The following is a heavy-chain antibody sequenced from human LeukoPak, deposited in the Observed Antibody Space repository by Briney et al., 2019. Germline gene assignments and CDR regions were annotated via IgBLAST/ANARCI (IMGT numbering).Heavy chain of an antibody. J-gene: IGHJ6*02. CDR1: GGSISSGDYY. V-gene: IGHV4-30-4*01. CDR3: ARGLGHYDFWSGYGYYYGMDV. Sequence: SETLSLTCTVSGGSISSGDYYWSWIRQPPGKGLEWIGYIYYSGSTYYNPSLKSRVTISVDTSKNQFSLKLSSVTAADTAVYYCARGLGHYDFWSGYGYYYGMDVWGQGTTVTVSS. CDR2: IYYSGST. D-gene: IGHD3-3*01.